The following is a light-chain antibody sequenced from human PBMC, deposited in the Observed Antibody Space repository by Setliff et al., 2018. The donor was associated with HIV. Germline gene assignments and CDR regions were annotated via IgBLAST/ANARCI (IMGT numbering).Light chain of an antibody. CDR2: EVS. J-gene: IGLJ1*01. CDR1: SSDIGSYNL. CDR3: CSYSGGTTLFV. Sequence: SVLNQPASVSGSLGQSITISCTGTSSDIGSYNLVSWYQQHPGKAPKLIISEVSNGPSGVSSRFSGSKSGNTASLTISGLQTEDEADYYCCSYSGGTTLFVFGPGTKVTVL. V-gene: IGLV2-23*02.